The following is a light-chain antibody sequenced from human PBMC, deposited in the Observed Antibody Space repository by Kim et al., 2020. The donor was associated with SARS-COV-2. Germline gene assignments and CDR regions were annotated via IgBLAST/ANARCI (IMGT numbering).Light chain of an antibody. CDR1: GDINRW. J-gene: IGKJ4*01. CDR2: VAS. V-gene: IGKV1-5*03. CDR3: QQVNSFPHT. Sequence: DIQMTQSPSTLSASVGDRVTITCRASGDINRWLAWYQQKPGKAPKVLIYVASSLESGVPSRFSGSGSGTEFTLTISSLQPDDFATYYCQQVNSFPHTFGGGTKVDIK.